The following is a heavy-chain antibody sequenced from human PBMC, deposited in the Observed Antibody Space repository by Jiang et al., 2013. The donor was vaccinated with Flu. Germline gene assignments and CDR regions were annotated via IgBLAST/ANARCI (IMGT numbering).Heavy chain of an antibody. Sequence: GLVKPSETLSLTCTVSGGSISSYYWSWIRQPPGKGLEWIGYIYYSGSTNYNPSLKSRVTISVDTSKNQFSLKLSSVTAADTAVYYCARDGGSYFHGWFDPWGQGTLVTVSS. V-gene: IGHV4-59*01. J-gene: IGHJ5*02. CDR2: IYYSGST. CDR1: GGSISSYY. D-gene: IGHD1-26*01. CDR3: ARDGGSYFHGWFDP.